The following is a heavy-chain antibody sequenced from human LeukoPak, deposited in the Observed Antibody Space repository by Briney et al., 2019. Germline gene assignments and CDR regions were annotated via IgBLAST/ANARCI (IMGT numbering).Heavy chain of an antibody. CDR1: GFTFNTYG. J-gene: IGHJ4*02. CDR3: AKDRKGYCAGGRCSNFDC. V-gene: IGHV3-30*02. D-gene: IGHD2-8*02. Sequence: GGSRRLSCAASGFTFNTYGMHWVRQAPGKGLEWVAFIRFEGSYKYNVDSVKGRFTISRDNSKNTVYLQMNSLRAEDTALYYCAKDRKGYCAGGRCSNFDCWGQGTLVTVSS. CDR2: IRFEGSYK.